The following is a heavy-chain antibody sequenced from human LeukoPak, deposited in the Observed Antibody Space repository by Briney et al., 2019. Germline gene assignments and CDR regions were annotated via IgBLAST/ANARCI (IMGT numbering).Heavy chain of an antibody. CDR2: VSGSAGRT. Sequence: GGSLRLSCAASGFTFSSFAMTWVRQASGKGLEWVSTVSGSAGRTDYADSVKGRFTISRDNLKNTLYLQMNGLRAEDTAVYYCAKNRGHCVDGVCHNYYYMDVWGRGTTVTVSS. D-gene: IGHD2-8*02. CDR3: AKNRGHCVDGVCHNYYYMDV. J-gene: IGHJ6*03. CDR1: GFTFSSFA. V-gene: IGHV3-23*01.